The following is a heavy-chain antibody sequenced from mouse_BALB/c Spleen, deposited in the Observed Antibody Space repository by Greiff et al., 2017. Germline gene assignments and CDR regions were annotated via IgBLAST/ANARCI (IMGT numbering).Heavy chain of an antibody. CDR2: ISYSGST. CDR3: ATRITTATAWFAY. Sequence: DVKLQESGPGLVKPSQSLSLTCTVTGYSITSDYAWNWIRQFPGNKLEWMGYISYSGSTSYNPSLKSRISITRDTSKNQFFLQLNSVTTEDTATYYCATRITTATAWFAYWGQGTLVTVSA. CDR1: GYSITSDYA. D-gene: IGHD1-2*01. J-gene: IGHJ3*01. V-gene: IGHV3-2*02.